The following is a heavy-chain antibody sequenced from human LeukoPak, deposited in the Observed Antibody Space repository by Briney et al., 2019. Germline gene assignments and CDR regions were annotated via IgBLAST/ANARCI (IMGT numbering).Heavy chain of an antibody. CDR1: GYTFTGYY. CDR2: INHNSGGT. V-gene: IGHV1-2*02. Sequence: GASVKVSCNASGYTFTGYYIHWVRQAPGQGLEWMGGINHNSGGTNYAQKLQGRVTVTRDPSISTAYMELSRLRSDDTAVYFCARDKSWDYWGQGTLVTVSS. J-gene: IGHJ4*02. CDR3: ARDKSWDY.